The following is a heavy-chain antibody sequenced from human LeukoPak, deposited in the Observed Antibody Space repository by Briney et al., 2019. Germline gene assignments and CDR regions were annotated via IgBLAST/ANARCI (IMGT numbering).Heavy chain of an antibody. D-gene: IGHD3-10*01. V-gene: IGHV4-34*01. CDR1: GGSFSGYY. CDR3: ARGLMVRGVIPFDY. Sequence: PSETLSLTCAVYGGSFSGYYWSWIRQPPGKGLEWIGEINHSGSTNYNPSLKSRVTISVDTSKNRFSLKLSSVTAADTAVYYCARGLMVRGVIPFDYWGQGTLVTVSS. J-gene: IGHJ4*02. CDR2: INHSGST.